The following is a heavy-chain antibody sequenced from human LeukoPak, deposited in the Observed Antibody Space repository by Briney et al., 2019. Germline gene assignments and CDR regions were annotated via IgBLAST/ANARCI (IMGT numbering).Heavy chain of an antibody. CDR2: IKNDGAVK. D-gene: IGHD6-13*01. J-gene: IGHJ4*02. CDR1: GFTFSSYG. V-gene: IGHV3-7*01. Sequence: GGSLRLSCAASGFTFSSYGMHWVRQAPGKGLEWVANIKNDGAVKNYVDSVKGRFTISRDNAKNSLYLQMSSLRAEDTAVYYCAKDSYSKGDFWGQGVLVTVSS. CDR3: AKDSYSKGDF.